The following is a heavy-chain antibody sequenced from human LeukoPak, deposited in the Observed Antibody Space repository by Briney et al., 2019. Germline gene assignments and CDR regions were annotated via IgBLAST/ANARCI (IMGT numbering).Heavy chain of an antibody. CDR1: GGSITSGNFY. D-gene: IGHD5/OR15-5a*01. V-gene: IGHV4-39*07. Sequence: WEPLCLTCTVSGGSITSGNFYWGWTRPPPGQELESIVTIHHSGSHSYHTPLQSRATISVDTSNSQFSVELSSVTGADTVVYYCARAGVLSTGDYFDPWGQGTLVTVSS. CDR3: ARAGVLSTGDYFDP. CDR2: IHHSGSH. J-gene: IGHJ5*02.